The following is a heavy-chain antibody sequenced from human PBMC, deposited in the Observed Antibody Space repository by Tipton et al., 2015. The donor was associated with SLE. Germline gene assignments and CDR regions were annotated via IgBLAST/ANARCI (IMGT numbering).Heavy chain of an antibody. CDR1: GSSIISGGYY. J-gene: IGHJ6*03. CDR3: ARDTVWHYMDV. D-gene: IGHD3-16*01. CDR2: IYYSGST. V-gene: IGHV4-31*03. Sequence: TLSLTCTISGSSIISGGYYWSWFRQHPGKGLEWIGYIYYSGSTFYNPSLMSRVTISVDTSQNQFSLRLISVTAADTAVYYCARDTVWHYMDVWGRGTTVTVSS.